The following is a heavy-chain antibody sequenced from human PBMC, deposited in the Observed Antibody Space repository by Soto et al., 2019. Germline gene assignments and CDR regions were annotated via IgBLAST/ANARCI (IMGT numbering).Heavy chain of an antibody. J-gene: IGHJ4*02. Sequence: GASVKVSCKASGYTFTSYGISWVRQAPGQGLEWMGWISAYNGNTNYAQKLQGRVTMTTDTSTSTACMELRSLRSDDTAVYYCARVVSQQLVRVGFDYWGQGTLVTVSS. V-gene: IGHV1-18*01. CDR3: ARVVSQQLVRVGFDY. D-gene: IGHD6-13*01. CDR1: GYTFTSYG. CDR2: ISAYNGNT.